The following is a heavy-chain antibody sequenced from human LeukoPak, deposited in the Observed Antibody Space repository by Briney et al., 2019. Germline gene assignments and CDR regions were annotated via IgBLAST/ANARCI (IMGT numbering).Heavy chain of an antibody. D-gene: IGHD1-26*01. V-gene: IGHV4-61*02. Sequence: SQTLSLTCTVSGGSISSGTYYWSWIRQPAGKGLEWIGRIYTSGSTNYNPSLMGRVTISLDTSKNQFSLMLSAVTAADTAVYCCARVGVPNSGNFGYWGQGTLVTVSS. CDR3: ARVGVPNSGNFGY. CDR1: GGSISSGTYY. J-gene: IGHJ4*02. CDR2: IYTSGST.